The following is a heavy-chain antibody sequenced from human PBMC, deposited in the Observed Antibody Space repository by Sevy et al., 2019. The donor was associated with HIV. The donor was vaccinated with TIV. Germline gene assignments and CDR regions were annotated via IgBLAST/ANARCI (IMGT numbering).Heavy chain of an antibody. CDR2: IESKIDGGTI. CDR1: GFTFSSAW. D-gene: IGHD6-6*01. Sequence: GGSLRLSCAVSGFTFSSAWMSWFRQTPGKRLEWVGRIESKIDGGTIYYAAPVKGRFSISRDDSKNTLFPQMNSLKTEDTAVYYCATDHPPEQLVSDYWGQGTLVTVSS. J-gene: IGHJ4*02. V-gene: IGHV3-15*04. CDR3: ATDHPPEQLVSDY.